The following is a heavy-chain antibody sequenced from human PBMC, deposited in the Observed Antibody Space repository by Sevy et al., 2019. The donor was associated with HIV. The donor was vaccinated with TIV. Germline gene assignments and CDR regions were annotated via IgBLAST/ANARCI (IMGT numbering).Heavy chain of an antibody. CDR3: ALGTIFEPNYFDP. Sequence: GSVKVSCRASGNTFTAYYVHWVRQAPGQGLEWMGWINPNSGATKYAQKFQGRVTMTRDTSFSAVYMDLSRLTSADTAVYYCALGTIFEPNYFDPWGQGTLVTVSS. V-gene: IGHV1-2*02. CDR1: GNTFTAYY. J-gene: IGHJ5*02. CDR2: INPNSGAT. D-gene: IGHD3-3*01.